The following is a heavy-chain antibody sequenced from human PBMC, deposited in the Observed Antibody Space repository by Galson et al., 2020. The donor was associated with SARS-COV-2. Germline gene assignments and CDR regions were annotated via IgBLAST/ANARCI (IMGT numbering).Heavy chain of an antibody. CDR1: GGSLSGYY. V-gene: IGHV4-34*01. CDR2: INHSGST. Sequence: SETLSLTCAVYGGSLSGYYWSWIRQPPGKGLEWIGEINHSGSTNYNPSLKSRVTISVDTSKNQFSLKLSSVTAADTAVYYCARATYYDYIWGSYRRFHLDYWGHGTLVTVSS. D-gene: IGHD3-16*02. CDR3: ARATYYDYIWGSYRRFHLDY. J-gene: IGHJ4*01.